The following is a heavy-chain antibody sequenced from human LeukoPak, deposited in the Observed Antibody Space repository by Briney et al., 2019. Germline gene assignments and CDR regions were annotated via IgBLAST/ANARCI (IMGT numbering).Heavy chain of an antibody. CDR3: ARGGWTSGTVTNPYYYFDY. Sequence: PSQTLSLTCTVSGGSISSGDYYWSWIRQPPGKSLEWIGYIYYSGSTYYNPSLKSRVTISVDTSKNQFSLKLSSVTAADTAVYYCARGGWTSGTVTNPYYYFDYWGQGTLATVSS. CDR2: IYYSGST. V-gene: IGHV4-30-4*01. D-gene: IGHD4-17*01. J-gene: IGHJ4*02. CDR1: GGSISSGDYY.